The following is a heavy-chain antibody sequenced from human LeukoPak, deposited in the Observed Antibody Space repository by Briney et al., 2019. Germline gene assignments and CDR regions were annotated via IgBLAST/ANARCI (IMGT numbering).Heavy chain of an antibody. J-gene: IGHJ1*01. CDR2: IIPIFGTA. V-gene: IGHV1-69*13. D-gene: IGHD6-6*01. CDR3: ARPNTKWQGSSSLEH. Sequence: ASVKVSCKASGGTFSSYAISWVRQAPGQGLEWMGGIIPIFGTANYAQKFQGRVTITADESTSTAYMELSSLRSEDTAVYYCARPNTKWQGSSSLEHWGQGTLVTVSS. CDR1: GGTFSSYA.